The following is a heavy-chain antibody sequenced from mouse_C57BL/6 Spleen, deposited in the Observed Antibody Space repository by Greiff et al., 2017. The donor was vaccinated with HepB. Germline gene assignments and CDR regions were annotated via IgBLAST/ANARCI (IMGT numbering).Heavy chain of an antibody. CDR2: IDPSDSYT. CDR1: GYTFTSYW. D-gene: IGHD2-1*01. J-gene: IGHJ2*01. V-gene: IGHV1-50*01. Sequence: VQLQQPGAELVRPGASVKLSCKASGYTFTSYWMQWVKQRPGQGLEWIGEIDPSDSYTNYNQKFKGKATLTVDTSSSTAYMQLSSLTSEDSAVYYCAREGGNKISYFDYWGQGTTLTVSS. CDR3: AREGGNKISYFDY.